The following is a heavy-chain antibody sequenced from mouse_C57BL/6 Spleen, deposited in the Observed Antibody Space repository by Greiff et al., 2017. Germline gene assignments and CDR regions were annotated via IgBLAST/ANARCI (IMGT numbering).Heavy chain of an antibody. CDR2: IYPGDGDT. V-gene: IGHV1-82*01. J-gene: IGHJ3*01. CDR1: GYAFSSSW. CDR3: TITTVVDPWFAY. Sequence: QVQLQQSGPELVKPGASVKISCKASGYAFSSSWMNWVKQRPGKGLEWIGRIYPGDGDTNYNGKFKGKATLTADKSSSTAYMQLSSLTSEDSAVYFCTITTVVDPWFAYWGQGTLVTVSA. D-gene: IGHD1-1*01.